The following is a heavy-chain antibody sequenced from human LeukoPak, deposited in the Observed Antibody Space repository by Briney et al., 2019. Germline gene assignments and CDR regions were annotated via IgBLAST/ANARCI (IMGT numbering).Heavy chain of an antibody. V-gene: IGHV3-48*03. CDR2: ISSNGSTI. D-gene: IGHD2-15*01. CDR1: GFTFSSYD. CDR3: ANPDTFCSGGSCYNLGYYYGMDV. Sequence: PGGSLRLSCAASGFTFSSYDMNWVRQAPGKGLEWVSYISSNGSTIYYADSVKGRFTISRDNAKNSLYLQMNSPRAEDTAVYYCANPDTFCSGGSCYNLGYYYGMDVWGQGTTVTVSS. J-gene: IGHJ6*02.